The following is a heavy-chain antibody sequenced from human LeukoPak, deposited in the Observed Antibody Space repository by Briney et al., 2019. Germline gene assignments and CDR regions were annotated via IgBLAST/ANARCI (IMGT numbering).Heavy chain of an antibody. D-gene: IGHD1-26*01. CDR2: ISGSGGST. Sequence: GGSLRLSCAASGFTFSSYGMHWVRQAPGKGLEWVSAISGSGGSTYYADSVKGRFTISRDNSKNTLYLQMNSLRAEDTAVYYCAKSVRPGLGAYGMDVWGQGTTVTVSS. CDR3: AKSVRPGLGAYGMDV. V-gene: IGHV3-23*01. J-gene: IGHJ6*01. CDR1: GFTFSSYG.